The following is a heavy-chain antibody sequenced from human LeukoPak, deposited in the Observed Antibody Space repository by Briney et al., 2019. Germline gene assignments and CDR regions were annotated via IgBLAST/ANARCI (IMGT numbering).Heavy chain of an antibody. D-gene: IGHD5-18*01. Sequence: GGSLRLSCAASGFTFDDYAMHWVRQAPGRGLEWLSGISWNSGSIAYADSVKGRFTISRDNAKNSLYLQMSSLRAEDMALYYCAKGGGSRYGYYFGYWGQGTLVTVSS. CDR2: ISWNSGSI. CDR3: AKGGGSRYGYYFGY. J-gene: IGHJ4*02. CDR1: GFTFDDYA. V-gene: IGHV3-9*03.